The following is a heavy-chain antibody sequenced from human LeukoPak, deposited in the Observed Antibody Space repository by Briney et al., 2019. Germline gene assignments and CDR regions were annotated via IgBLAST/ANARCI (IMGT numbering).Heavy chain of an antibody. CDR2: IYYSGST. J-gene: IGHJ2*01. V-gene: IGHV4-39*07. D-gene: IGHD3-9*01. CDR1: GGSISSSSYY. Sequence: SETLSLTCTVSGGSISSSSYYWGWIRQPPGKGLEWIGSIYYSGSTYYNPSLKSRVTISVDKSKNQFSLKLSSVTAADTAVYYCARGLTIFDYWYFDLWGRGTLVTVSS. CDR3: ARGLTIFDYWYFDL.